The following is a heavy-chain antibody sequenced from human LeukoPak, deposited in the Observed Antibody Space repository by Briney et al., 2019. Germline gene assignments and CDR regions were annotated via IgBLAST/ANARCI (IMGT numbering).Heavy chain of an antibody. CDR2: ISSSSSYI. D-gene: IGHD6-19*01. J-gene: IGHJ4*02. Sequence: PGGSLRLSCAASGFTFSSYSMNWVRQAPGEGLEWVSSISSSSSYIYYADSVKGRFTISRDNAKNSLYLQMNSLRAEDTAVYYCAKDPYSSGWYVYNSEGEPWYYFDYWGQGTLVTVSS. CDR1: GFTFSSYS. CDR3: AKDPYSSGWYVYNSEGEPWYYFDY. V-gene: IGHV3-21*04.